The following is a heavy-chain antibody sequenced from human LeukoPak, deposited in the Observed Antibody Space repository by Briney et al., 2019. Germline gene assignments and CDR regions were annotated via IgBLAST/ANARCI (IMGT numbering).Heavy chain of an antibody. D-gene: IGHD2-15*01. CDR2: IYYSGST. J-gene: IGHJ4*02. CDR1: GGSISSSSYY. CDR3: ARRVVVVVAATGYFDY. Sequence: SETLSLTCTVSGGSISSSSYYWGWIRQPPGKGLEWIGSIYYSGSTYYNPSLKSRVTISVDTSKNQFSLKLSSVTAADTAVYYCARRVVVVVAATGYFDYWGQGTLVTVSP. V-gene: IGHV4-39*01.